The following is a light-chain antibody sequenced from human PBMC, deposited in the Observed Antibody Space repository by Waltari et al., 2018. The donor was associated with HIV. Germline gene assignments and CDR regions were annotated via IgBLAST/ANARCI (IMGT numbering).Light chain of an antibody. Sequence: DIVMTQSPESLAVSLGERATINCQSSQSVLNSSSNKNSLAWYQQKSGQPPKLLIYWASTRESGVPERFSGSGSGTDFTLTISSLQAADGAVYYCQQHYTSPYTFGQGTKLEIK. CDR1: QSVLNSSSNKNS. V-gene: IGKV4-1*01. CDR3: QQHYTSPYT. CDR2: WAS. J-gene: IGKJ2*01.